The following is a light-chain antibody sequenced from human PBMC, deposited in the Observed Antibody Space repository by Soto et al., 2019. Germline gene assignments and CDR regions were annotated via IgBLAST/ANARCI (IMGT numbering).Light chain of an antibody. J-gene: IGLJ2*01. Sequence: QSVLTQPPSVSGTPGQRVTISCSGSSSNVGSNPVSWYQLLPGTAPKLLIYDNERPSGVPDRFSGSKSGTSASLAISGLQSDDEAVYYCSSYTTTNTFVFGGGTKLTVL. CDR2: DN. CDR3: SSYTTTNTFV. CDR1: SSNVGSNP. V-gene: IGLV1-44*01.